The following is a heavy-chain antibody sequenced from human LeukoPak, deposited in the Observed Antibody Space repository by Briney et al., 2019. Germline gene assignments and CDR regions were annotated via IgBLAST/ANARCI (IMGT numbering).Heavy chain of an antibody. CDR1: GFTFGDYA. CDR2: IRSKAYGGTT. Sequence: PGGSLRLSCTASGFTFGDYAMSWFRQAPGKGLEWVGFIRSKAYGGTTEYAASVKGRFTISRDDSKSIAYLQMHSLKTEDTAVYYCTSSSSGWYGGGFDYWGQGTLVTVSS. D-gene: IGHD6-19*01. J-gene: IGHJ4*02. V-gene: IGHV3-49*03. CDR3: TSSSSGWYGGGFDY.